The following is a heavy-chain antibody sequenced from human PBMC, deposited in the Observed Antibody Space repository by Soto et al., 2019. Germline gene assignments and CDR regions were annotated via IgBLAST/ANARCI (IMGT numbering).Heavy chain of an antibody. CDR2: INHSGST. V-gene: IGHV4-34*01. D-gene: IGHD1-1*01. J-gene: IGHJ5*02. CDR1: GGSFSGYY. CDR3: ARTERPGLGTGTTGWFDP. Sequence: RSLTCAVYGGSFSGYYWSWIRQPPGKGLEWIGEINHSGSTNYNPSLKSRVTISVDTSKNQFSLKLSSVTAADTAVYYCARTERPGLGTGTTGWFDPWGQGTLVTVSS.